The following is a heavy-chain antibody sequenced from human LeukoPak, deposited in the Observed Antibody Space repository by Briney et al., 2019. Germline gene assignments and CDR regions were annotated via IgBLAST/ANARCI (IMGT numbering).Heavy chain of an antibody. CDR3: ARVANVWDSSSWGYYYSYMDV. CDR1: GGSFSGYY. CDR2: INHSGST. Sequence: PSETLSLTCAVYGGSFSGYYWSWIRQPPGKGLEWIGEINHSGSTNYNPSLKSRVTISVDTSKNQFSLKLGSVTAADTAVYYCARVANVWDSSSWGYYYSYMDVWGKGTTVTVSS. J-gene: IGHJ6*03. V-gene: IGHV4-34*01. D-gene: IGHD6-6*01.